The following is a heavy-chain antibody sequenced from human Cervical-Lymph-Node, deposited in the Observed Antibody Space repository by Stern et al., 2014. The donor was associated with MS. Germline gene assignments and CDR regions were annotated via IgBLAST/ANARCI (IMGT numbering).Heavy chain of an antibody. Sequence: VQLVESGAEVKKPGESLKISCKGSGYNFASYWIGWVCQVPGKGLEWMGIIYPDDSDARYTPSFQGQVTMSADKSIGTAYLQWSSLKASDTAFYFCARKGTYGLDYWGQGALVTVSS. CDR3: ARKGTYGLDY. D-gene: IGHD3-10*01. V-gene: IGHV5-51*01. CDR1: GYNFASYW. J-gene: IGHJ4*02. CDR2: IYPDDSDA.